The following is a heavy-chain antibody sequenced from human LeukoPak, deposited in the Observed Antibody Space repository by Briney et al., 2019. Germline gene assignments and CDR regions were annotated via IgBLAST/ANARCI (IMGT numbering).Heavy chain of an antibody. V-gene: IGHV3-23*01. CDR2: IGSSGGGI. J-gene: IGHJ4*02. CDR3: AIDPNWGTHS. Sequence: GGSLRLSCAASGFTVSSNYMSWVRHPPGKGLEWVSIIGSSGGGIHYADSVKGRFTISRDNFKNALYLQMNSLRVEDTAVYYCAIDPNWGTHSWGQGVLVTVSS. D-gene: IGHD7-27*01. CDR1: GFTVSSNY.